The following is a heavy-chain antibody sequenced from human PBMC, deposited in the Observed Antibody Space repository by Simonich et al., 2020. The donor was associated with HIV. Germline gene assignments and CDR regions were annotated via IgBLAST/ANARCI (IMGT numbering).Heavy chain of an antibody. D-gene: IGHD1-26*01. J-gene: IGHJ3*02. V-gene: IGHV4-34*01. Sequence: QVQLQQWGAGLLKPSETLSLTCAVYGGSFSGYFWSWIRQPPGRGLEWIAEINQSGSTNSNPYLKLRLTISVDTSKNQFSLKLSSVTAADTAVYYCARHRRVGATTGDAFDIWGQGTMVTVSS. CDR3: ARHRRVGATTGDAFDI. CDR2: INQSGST. CDR1: GGSFSGYF.